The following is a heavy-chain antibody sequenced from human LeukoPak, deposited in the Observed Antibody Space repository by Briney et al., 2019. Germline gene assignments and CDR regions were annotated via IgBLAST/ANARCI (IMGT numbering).Heavy chain of an antibody. Sequence: ASVEVSCKASGCTFSSYAISWVRQAPGQGLEWMGWISAYNGNTNYAQKLQGRVTMTTDTSTSTAYMELRSLRSDDTAVYYCARMADSSGYYEYYYYYMDVWGKGTTVTISS. V-gene: IGHV1-18*01. CDR3: ARMADSSGYYEYYYYYMDV. CDR2: ISAYNGNT. D-gene: IGHD3-22*01. J-gene: IGHJ6*03. CDR1: GCTFSSYA.